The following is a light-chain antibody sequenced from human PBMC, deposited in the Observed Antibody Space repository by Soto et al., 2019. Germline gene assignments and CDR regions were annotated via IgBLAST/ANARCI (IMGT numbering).Light chain of an antibody. CDR3: QQRSNLHMC. Sequence: EIVLTQSPATLSLSPGERATLSCRASQSVSSSLAWYQQKPGQAPRLLIYDASNRATCIPARFSGSRSGTDFTLTIRSLEPEDFAVDYCQQRSNLHMCFGQGTKLGIK. J-gene: IGKJ2*03. V-gene: IGKV3-11*01. CDR1: QSVSSS. CDR2: DAS.